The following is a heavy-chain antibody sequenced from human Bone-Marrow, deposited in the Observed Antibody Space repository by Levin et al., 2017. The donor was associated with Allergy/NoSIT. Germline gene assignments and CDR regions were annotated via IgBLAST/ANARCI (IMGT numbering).Heavy chain of an antibody. CDR1: GVSVSSGNYH. V-gene: IGHV4-61*01. D-gene: IGHD3-9*01. CDR2: IYYSGST. J-gene: IGHJ5*02. Sequence: SETLSLTCTVSGVSVSSGNYHWSWVRQPPGKGLEWIGDIYYSGSTSYNPSLKSRVTISVDTFKNQLSLKLRSVTAADTAIYYCARERRKLRSFDWLGVSSWGQGTLVTVSS. CDR3: ARERRKLRSFDWLGVSS.